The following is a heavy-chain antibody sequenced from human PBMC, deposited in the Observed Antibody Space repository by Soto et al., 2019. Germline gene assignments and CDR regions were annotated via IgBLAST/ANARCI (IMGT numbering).Heavy chain of an antibody. CDR1: GGSISSRNYY. CDR3: AGLGMVAAHREFDP. D-gene: IGHD2-15*01. J-gene: IGHJ5*02. V-gene: IGHV4-39*07. CDR2: ISYGGYT. Sequence: SETLSLTCTVSGGSISSRNYYWGWIRQAPGKGLEWIGTISYGGYTYNNPSLKGRVTISVDKSKNQFSLKLSSVTAADTAIYYCAGLGMVAAHREFDPWGQGTLVTVSS.